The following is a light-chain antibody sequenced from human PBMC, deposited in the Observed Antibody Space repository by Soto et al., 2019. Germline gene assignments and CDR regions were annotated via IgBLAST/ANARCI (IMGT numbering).Light chain of an antibody. V-gene: IGKV4-1*01. J-gene: IGKJ2*01. Sequence: DIVMTQSPDSLAVSLGERATINCKSSQNILYSSNNKNYLAWYQQKPGQPPKLLIYWASTRESGVPDRFSGSGSGTDLPLTISSLQAEDVAVYYCQQYYSTPYTFDQGTKLEIK. CDR3: QQYYSTPYT. CDR2: WAS. CDR1: QNILYSSNNKNY.